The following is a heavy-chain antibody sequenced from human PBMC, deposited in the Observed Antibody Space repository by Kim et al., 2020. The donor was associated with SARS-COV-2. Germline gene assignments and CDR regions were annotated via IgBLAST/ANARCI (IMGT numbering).Heavy chain of an antibody. J-gene: IGHJ3*02. D-gene: IGHD1-7*01. Sequence: NADSVKRRFTITSDKAKNALNLQMISLRAEDTAVYYCARASRNSGAFDIWGQGTMVTVSS. V-gene: IGHV3-21*01. CDR3: ARASRNSGAFDI.